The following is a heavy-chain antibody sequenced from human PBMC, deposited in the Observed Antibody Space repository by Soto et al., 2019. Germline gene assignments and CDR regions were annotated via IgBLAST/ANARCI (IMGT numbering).Heavy chain of an antibody. Sequence: QVQLVQSGAEVKKPGSSVKVSCKASGGTFSSYAISWVRQAPGQGLEWMGGIIPIFGTANYAQKFQGRVTITADEAASTAEMELSRLRSEDRAVYYCARVGSRFGELFHFDYWGQGTLVTVSS. CDR1: GGTFSSYA. V-gene: IGHV1-69*12. D-gene: IGHD3-10*01. CDR2: IIPIFGTA. CDR3: ARVGSRFGELFHFDY. J-gene: IGHJ4*02.